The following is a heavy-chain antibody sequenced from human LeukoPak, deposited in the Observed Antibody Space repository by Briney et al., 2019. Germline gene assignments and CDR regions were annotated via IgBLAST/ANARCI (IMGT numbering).Heavy chain of an antibody. CDR1: GGSFSGYY. Sequence: SETLSLTCAVYGGSFSGYYWSWIRQPPWKGLEWIGETNHSGSTNYNPSLKSRVTISVDTSKNQFSLKLSSVTAADTAVYYCASSGYSYGNFDYWGQGTLVTVSS. J-gene: IGHJ4*02. D-gene: IGHD5-18*01. V-gene: IGHV4-34*01. CDR3: ASSGYSYGNFDY. CDR2: TNHSGST.